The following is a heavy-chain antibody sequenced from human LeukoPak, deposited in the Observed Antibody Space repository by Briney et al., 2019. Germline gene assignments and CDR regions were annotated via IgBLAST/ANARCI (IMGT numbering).Heavy chain of an antibody. Sequence: ASVKVSCKASGYTFTGYYMHWVRQAPGQGLEWMGWINPNSGGTNYAQKFQGRVTMTRDTSISTAYMELSRLRSDDTAVYYCVRAYGSGIRRIAAPPNWGQGTLVTVSS. J-gene: IGHJ4*02. D-gene: IGHD3-10*01. CDR3: VRAYGSGIRRIAAPPN. V-gene: IGHV1-2*02. CDR1: GYTFTGYY. CDR2: INPNSGGT.